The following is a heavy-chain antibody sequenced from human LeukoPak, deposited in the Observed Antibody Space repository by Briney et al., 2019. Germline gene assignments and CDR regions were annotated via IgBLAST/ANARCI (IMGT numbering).Heavy chain of an antibody. V-gene: IGHV3-30*18. J-gene: IGHJ1*01. Sequence: GRSLRLSCAASGFTFSSYDMHWVRQAPGKGLEWVAIISYDGSNKYYADSVKGRFTISRDNSKNTLYLQMNSLRVEDTAVYYCAKDESRRIAAAGTGYFQHWGQGTLVIVSS. CDR1: GFTFSSYD. D-gene: IGHD6-13*01. CDR2: ISYDGSNK. CDR3: AKDESRRIAAAGTGYFQH.